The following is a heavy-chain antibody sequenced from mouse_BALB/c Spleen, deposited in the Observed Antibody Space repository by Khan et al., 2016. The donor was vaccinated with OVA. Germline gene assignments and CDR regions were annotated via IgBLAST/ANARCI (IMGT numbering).Heavy chain of an antibody. Sequence: QIQLVQSGPELKKPGETVKISCKASGYTFTNYGMTWVKQAPGKGLKWMGWINTYTGEPTYADDFKGRFAFSLETSASTAYLQISNLKNEDMTTYFCARNSSDWYSDVWGAGTTVTVSS. V-gene: IGHV9-1*02. CDR3: ARNSSDWYSDV. J-gene: IGHJ1*01. CDR2: INTYTGEP. CDR1: GYTFTNYG.